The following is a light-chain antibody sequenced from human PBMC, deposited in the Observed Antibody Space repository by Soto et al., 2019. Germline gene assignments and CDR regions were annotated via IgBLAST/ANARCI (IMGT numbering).Light chain of an antibody. Sequence: DIVMPQSPLSLPVTPGEPASISCRASQSLRHHNGYNYLDWYLQKPGQSQQVLIYLGSNRASGVPDRVSGSESGTFVALNISRVEAEDVGVYYCIQTLQAPYSFGQGTKLEIK. J-gene: IGKJ2*01. CDR1: QSLRHHNGYNY. V-gene: IGKV2-28*01. CDR2: LGS. CDR3: IQTLQAPYS.